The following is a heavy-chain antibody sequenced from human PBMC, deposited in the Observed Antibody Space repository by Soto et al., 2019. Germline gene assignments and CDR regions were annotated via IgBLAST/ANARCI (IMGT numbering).Heavy chain of an antibody. J-gene: IGHJ6*02. Sequence: EVQLVESGGGLVQPGGSLRLSCAASGFTFSSYEMTWVRQAPGKGLECVSHITSSGSPIFYADSVKGRFTISRDIAKNALYLQINRLRAEDTAVYYCARDKVYTWDGMDVWGQGTTVTVSS. CDR1: GFTFSSYE. CDR2: ITSSGSPI. CDR3: ARDKVYTWDGMDV. V-gene: IGHV3-48*03. D-gene: IGHD1-26*01.